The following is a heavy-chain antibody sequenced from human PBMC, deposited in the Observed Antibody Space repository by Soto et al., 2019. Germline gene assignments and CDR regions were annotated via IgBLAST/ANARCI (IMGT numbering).Heavy chain of an antibody. CDR3: THRSPAYGHDF. V-gene: IGHV2-5*01. D-gene: IGHD3-10*01. CDR1: DFSLTTRGVG. Sequence: GSRPTRVNPTQTLTLTCNFSDFSLTTRGVGVGWIRQPPGKALEWVALIYWNDVQRYNPSLKSRLTVTKDTSKNHVVLTMTNVDPLDTATYYCTHRSPAYGHDFWGPGXLVTVSS. CDR2: IYWNDVQ. J-gene: IGHJ4*02.